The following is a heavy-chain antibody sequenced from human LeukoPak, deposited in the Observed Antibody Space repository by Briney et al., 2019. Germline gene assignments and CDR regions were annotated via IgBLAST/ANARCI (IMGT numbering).Heavy chain of an antibody. D-gene: IGHD3-10*01. CDR1: GFTFSSYA. J-gene: IGHJ4*02. CDR3: ARSDYYGSESPTDY. Sequence: GGSLRLSCAASGFTFSSYAMSWVRQAPGKGLEWVSAISGSGGSTYYADSVKGRFTISRDNSKNTLYLQMNSLRAEDTAVYYCARSDYYGSESPTDYWGQGTLVTVSS. CDR2: ISGSGGST. V-gene: IGHV3-23*01.